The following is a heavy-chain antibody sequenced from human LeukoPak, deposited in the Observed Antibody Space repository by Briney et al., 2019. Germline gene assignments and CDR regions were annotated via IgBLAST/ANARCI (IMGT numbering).Heavy chain of an antibody. Sequence: GGSLRLSCAASGFTFSTFAMSWVRQAPGTGLEWVSCFSGSGASTYYADSVKGRFTISRDNSKNTLYLQMNSLRAEDTAVYYCAKFSPTPLLNYYYYGMDVWGQGTTVTVSS. J-gene: IGHJ6*02. CDR2: FSGSGAST. CDR3: AKFSPTPLLNYYYYGMDV. CDR1: GFTFSTFA. V-gene: IGHV3-23*01.